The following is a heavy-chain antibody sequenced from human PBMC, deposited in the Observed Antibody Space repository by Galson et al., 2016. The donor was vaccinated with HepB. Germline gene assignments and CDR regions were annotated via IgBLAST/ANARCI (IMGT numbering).Heavy chain of an antibody. Sequence: SLRLSCAASGFSFSSYNMDWVRRAPGKGLEWVSYISRTGETFYYADSVKGRFTISRDNAKNLLYLQMNSLRDEDTAVYYCARSQWFGELFYFDSWGQGTLVTVSS. CDR3: ARSQWFGELFYFDS. CDR1: GFSFSSYN. CDR2: ISRTGETF. V-gene: IGHV3-48*02. J-gene: IGHJ4*02. D-gene: IGHD3-10*01.